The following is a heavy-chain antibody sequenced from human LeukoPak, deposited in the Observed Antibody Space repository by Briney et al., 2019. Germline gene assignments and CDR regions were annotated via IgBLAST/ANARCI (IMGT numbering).Heavy chain of an antibody. CDR1: GFTFSSYE. V-gene: IGHV3-48*03. CDR2: ISSSGSTI. CDR3: ARDSESGWSDY. J-gene: IGHJ4*02. D-gene: IGHD6-19*01. Sequence: PGGSLRLSCAASGFTFSSYEMNWVRQAPGKGLAWVSYISSSGSTIYYADSVKGRFTISRGNAKNSLYLQMNILRAEDTAVYYCARDSESGWSDYWGQGTLVTVSS.